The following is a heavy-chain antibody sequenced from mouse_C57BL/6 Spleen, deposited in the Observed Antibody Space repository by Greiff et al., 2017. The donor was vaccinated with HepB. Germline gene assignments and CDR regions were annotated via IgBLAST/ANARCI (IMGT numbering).Heavy chain of an antibody. CDR2: ISDGGSYT. J-gene: IGHJ1*03. V-gene: IGHV5-4*01. CDR1: GFTFSSYA. CDR3: ARDAEIYYYGSSYKDWYFDV. Sequence: EVKLVESGGGLVKPGGSLKLSCAASGFTFSSYAMSWVRQTPEKRLEWVATISDGGSYTYYPDNVKGRFTISRDNAKNNLYLHMSHLKSEDTAMYYCARDAEIYYYGSSYKDWYFDVWGTGTTVTVSS. D-gene: IGHD1-1*01.